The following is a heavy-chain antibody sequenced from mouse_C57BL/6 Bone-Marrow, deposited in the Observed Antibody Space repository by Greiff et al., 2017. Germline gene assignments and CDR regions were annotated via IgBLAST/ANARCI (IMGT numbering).Heavy chain of an antibody. D-gene: IGHD2-2*01. V-gene: IGHV1-26*01. Sequence: EVQLQQSGPELVKPGASVKISCKASGYTFTDYYMNWVKQSHGKSLEWIGDINPNNGGTSYNQKFKGKATLTVDKSSSTAYMELRSLTSEDSAVYYCARGWLRRCDYWGQGTTLTVSS. CDR2: INPNNGGT. CDR1: GYTFTDYY. J-gene: IGHJ2*01. CDR3: ARGWLRRCDY.